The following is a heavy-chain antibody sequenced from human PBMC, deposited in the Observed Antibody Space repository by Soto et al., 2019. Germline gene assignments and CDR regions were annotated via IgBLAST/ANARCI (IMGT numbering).Heavy chain of an antibody. CDR2: IYSSGST. V-gene: IGHV3-53*01. CDR1: GFTFTGND. CDR3: ATRPLLPGAP. D-gene: IGHD3-22*01. Sequence: EVQLVESGGGLIQLGGSLRLSCAASGFTFTGNDMNWVRQAPGKGLEWVSLIYSSGSTYYADSVKGRFTISRDNSKNTLYLQMSSLRAEDTAVYYCATRPLLPGAPWGQGTMVTVSS. J-gene: IGHJ3*01.